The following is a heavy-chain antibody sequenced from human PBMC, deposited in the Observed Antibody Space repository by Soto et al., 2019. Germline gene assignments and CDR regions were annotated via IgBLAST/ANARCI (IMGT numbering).Heavy chain of an antibody. CDR1: GLKFSDAW. J-gene: IGHJ4*02. Sequence: GGSLRLSCTVSGLKFSDAWMSWVRKVPGKGLEWVGRMKSIGSGGTRDYAAPVKGRFTISRDDSKNTVYLQMNSLKSEDSAMYYCCWYGTITYYFTQWGQGTRVPSPQ. CDR2: MKSIGSGGTR. D-gene: IGHD1-26*01. CDR3: CWYGTITYYFTQ. V-gene: IGHV3-15*01.